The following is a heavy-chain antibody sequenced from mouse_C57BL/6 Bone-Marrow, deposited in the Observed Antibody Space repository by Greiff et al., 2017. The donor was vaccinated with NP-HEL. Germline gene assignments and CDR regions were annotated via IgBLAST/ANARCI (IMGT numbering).Heavy chain of an antibody. Sequence: VKLVESGAELMKPGASVQLSCKATGYTFTGYWIEWVKQRPGHGLEWIGEILPGSGSTSNNEKFKGKATFTADTSSNTAYMQLSSLTTEDSAIDYCAQVGGQNLDYWGQGTSVTVSS. J-gene: IGHJ4*01. D-gene: IGHD3-3*01. V-gene: IGHV1-9*01. CDR1: GYTFTGYW. CDR3: AQVGGQNLDY. CDR2: ILPGSGST.